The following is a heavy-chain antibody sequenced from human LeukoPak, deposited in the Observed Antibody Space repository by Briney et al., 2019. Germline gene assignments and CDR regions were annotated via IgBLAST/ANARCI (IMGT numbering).Heavy chain of an antibody. CDR1: GFTFSSNA. CDR3: ARYSGGSIYYFDY. CDR2: FRGSGDNT. Sequence: PGGSRRLSCADSGFTFSSNAMSWVRQAPGKGLEWVTSFRGSGDNTFYADSVKGRFTISRDNSKNTLYLQMSSLRAEDTAVYYCARYSGGSIYYFDYWGQGTLVTVSS. D-gene: IGHD1-26*01. J-gene: IGHJ4*02. V-gene: IGHV3-23*01.